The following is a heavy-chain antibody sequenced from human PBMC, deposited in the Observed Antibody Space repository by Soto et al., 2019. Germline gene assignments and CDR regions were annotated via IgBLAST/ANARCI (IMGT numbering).Heavy chain of an antibody. D-gene: IGHD3-3*01. V-gene: IGHV4-31*03. Sequence: SETLSLTCTVSGGSISSGCYYWSWIRQHPGKGLEWVGYIYYSGSTYYNPSLKSRVTISVDTSKNQFSLKLSSVTAADTAVYYSAVSYCEFYSGYDIGTRSVDPWGQGTLVTVSS. J-gene: IGHJ5*02. CDR1: GGSISSGCYY. CDR3: AVSYCEFYSGYDIGTRSVDP. CDR2: IYYSGST.